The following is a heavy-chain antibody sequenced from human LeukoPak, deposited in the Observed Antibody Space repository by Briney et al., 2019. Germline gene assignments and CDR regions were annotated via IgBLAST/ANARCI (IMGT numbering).Heavy chain of an antibody. CDR2: IYYSGST. J-gene: IGHJ6*03. D-gene: IGHD4/OR15-4a*01. CDR3: ARAPGNDYYPYYYMDV. Sequence: SETLSLTCTVSGGSISSYYWSWIRQPPGKGLEWIGYIYYSGSTNYNPSPKSRVTISVDTSKNQFSLKVNSVTAADTAVYYCARAPGNDYYPYYYMDVWGKGTTVTVSS. V-gene: IGHV4-59*01. CDR1: GGSISSYY.